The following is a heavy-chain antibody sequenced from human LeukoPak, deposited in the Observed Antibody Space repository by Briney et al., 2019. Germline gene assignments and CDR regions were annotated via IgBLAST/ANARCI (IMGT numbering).Heavy chain of an antibody. J-gene: IGHJ4*02. CDR3: VRSRAASLGYFDS. V-gene: IGHV3-43D*03. CDR1: GFTFNDFA. CDR2: SGWTGIGT. D-gene: IGHD7-27*01. Sequence: EGSLRLSCAVSGFTFNDFALHWVRQVPGKGLEWLSFSGWTGIGTDYGDSVKGRFTISRDDSKNSLYLQMDSLRSEDRALYYCVRSRAASLGYFDSWGQGTLVTVSS.